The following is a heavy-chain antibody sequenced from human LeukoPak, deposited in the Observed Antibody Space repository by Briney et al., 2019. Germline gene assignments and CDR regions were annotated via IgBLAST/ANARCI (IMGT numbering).Heavy chain of an antibody. CDR1: GFTFSTYW. V-gene: IGHV3-7*01. CDR2: INQGASET. D-gene: IGHD1-26*01. Sequence: GGSLRLSCAASGFTFSTYWMDWVRQAPGEGLEWEANINQGASETHYVDSVKGRFTISRDNAKNSLFLRMDSLRAEDTAVYYCARGGPMGSYWGQGTLVSVSS. CDR3: ARGGPMGSY. J-gene: IGHJ4*02.